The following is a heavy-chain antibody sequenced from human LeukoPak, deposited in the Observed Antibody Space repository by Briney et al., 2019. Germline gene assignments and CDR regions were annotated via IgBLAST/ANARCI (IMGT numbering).Heavy chain of an antibody. Sequence: GGSLRLSCVVSGFDLSDYYMSWTRQAPGKGLEWISYISSSGGNIYFADSVKGRFTVSRDNARGSLYLQMNSLTADDTAIYYCARRRDYFDYWGQGTQVTVSS. CDR1: GFDLSDYY. CDR3: ARRRDYFDY. J-gene: IGHJ4*01. V-gene: IGHV3-11*01. CDR2: ISSSGGNI.